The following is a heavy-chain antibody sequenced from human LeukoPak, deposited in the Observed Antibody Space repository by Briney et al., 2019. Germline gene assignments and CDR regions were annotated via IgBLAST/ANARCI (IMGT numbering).Heavy chain of an antibody. CDR1: GDSISSGHY. V-gene: IGHV4-38-2*02. D-gene: IGHD3-3*01. J-gene: IGHJ5*02. CDR3: ARDFWSDHSWFDP. Sequence: SETLSLTCTVSGDSISSGHYWGWIRQPPGKGLECIGSIYQSGTTYYNPSLKSRVTMSVDTSKNHSYLRLTSVTAADTAVYYCARDFWSDHSWFDPWGQGTLVTVSS. CDR2: IYQSGTT.